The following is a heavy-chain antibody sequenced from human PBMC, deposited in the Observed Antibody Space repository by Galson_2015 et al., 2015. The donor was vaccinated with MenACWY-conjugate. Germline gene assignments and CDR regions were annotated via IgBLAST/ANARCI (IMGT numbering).Heavy chain of an antibody. CDR2: FDPEDGEI. V-gene: IGHV1-24*01. CDR1: GLPLSEVS. CDR3: AADRYLSKYYFDY. Sequence: SCKVSGLPLSEVSIHWVRQAPGKGLEWMGGFDPEDGEIITTQKFQGRIRMTEDTSTDTAYMELNSLRSEDTALYFCAADRYLSKYYFDYWGQGTLLTVSS. J-gene: IGHJ4*02. D-gene: IGHD2-2*02.